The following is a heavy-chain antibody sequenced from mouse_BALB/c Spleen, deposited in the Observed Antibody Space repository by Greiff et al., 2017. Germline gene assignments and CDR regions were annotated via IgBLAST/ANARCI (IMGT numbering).Heavy chain of an antibody. CDR2: INPSSGYT. CDR1: GYTFTSYT. CDR3: ARDGNYVYAMDY. Sequence: VQLVESGAELARPGASVKMSCKASGYTFTSYTMHWVKQRPGQGLEWIGYINPSSGYTNYNQKFKDKATLTADKSSSTAYMQLSSLTSEDSAVYYCARDGNYVYAMDYWGQGTSVTVSS. J-gene: IGHJ4*01. V-gene: IGHV1-4*01. D-gene: IGHD2-1*01.